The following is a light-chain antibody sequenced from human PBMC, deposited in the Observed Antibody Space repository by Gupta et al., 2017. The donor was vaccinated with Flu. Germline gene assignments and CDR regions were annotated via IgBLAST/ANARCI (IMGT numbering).Light chain of an antibody. J-gene: IGKJ4*01. CDR3: QQYKSYPLT. V-gene: IGKV1-5*03. Sequence: DIQMTQSPSTLSASVGDRVTITCRASQSFSTWLAWYQQKPGKPPKLLIYKASNLESGVPSRFSGSGSGTEFTLTISSLQPDDFATYYCQQYKSYPLTFGGGTKVEIK. CDR2: KAS. CDR1: QSFSTW.